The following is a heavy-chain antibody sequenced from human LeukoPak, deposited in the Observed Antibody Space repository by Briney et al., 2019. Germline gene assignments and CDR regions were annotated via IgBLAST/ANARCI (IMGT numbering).Heavy chain of an antibody. D-gene: IGHD3-22*01. CDR3: ARVVSDYYDSSGLFDY. J-gene: IGHJ4*02. V-gene: IGHV3-33*01. Sequence: GRSLRLSCAASGFTFSSYGMHWVRQAPGKGLEWVAVIWYDGSNKYYADSVKGRFTISRDNPKNTLYLQMNSLRAEDTAVYYCARVVSDYYDSSGLFDYWGQGTLVTVSS. CDR2: IWYDGSNK. CDR1: GFTFSSYG.